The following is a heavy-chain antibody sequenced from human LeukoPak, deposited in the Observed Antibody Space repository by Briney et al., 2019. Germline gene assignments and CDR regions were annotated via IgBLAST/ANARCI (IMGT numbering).Heavy chain of an antibody. D-gene: IGHD1-26*01. CDR2: INGDGSEK. CDR1: GFTFSNYW. J-gene: IGHJ4*02. CDR3: TPHRDGSYPFDY. Sequence: GGSLRLSCAASGFTFSNYWMNWIRQAPGKGLEWVAKINGDGSEKDYVDSVKGRFTISRDSPKNSLYLQMNSLRDEDTAVYYCTPHRDGSYPFDYWGQGTLVTVSS. V-gene: IGHV3-7*01.